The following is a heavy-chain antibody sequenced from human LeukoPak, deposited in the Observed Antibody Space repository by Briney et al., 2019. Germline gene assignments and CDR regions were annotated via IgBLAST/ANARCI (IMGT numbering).Heavy chain of an antibody. Sequence: SETLSLTCTVSGGSITNNAYYWAWIRQPPGKGLEWIGSIYYSGSTHYNPSLKSRLTISVDTSMNQFSLKLSSVTAADTAVYYCARNETTGLQRTPYYHSYVDVWGKGATVTVSS. V-gene: IGHV4-39*01. D-gene: IGHD4-11*01. CDR3: ARNETTGLQRTPYYHSYVDV. J-gene: IGHJ6*03. CDR2: IYYSGST. CDR1: GGSITNNAYY.